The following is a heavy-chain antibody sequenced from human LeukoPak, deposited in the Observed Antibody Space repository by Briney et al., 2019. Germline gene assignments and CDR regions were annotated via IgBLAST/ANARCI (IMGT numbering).Heavy chain of an antibody. J-gene: IGHJ4*02. CDR1: GFTVSSNY. CDR3: VRDYFDSSGYGTFDY. D-gene: IGHD3-22*01. V-gene: IGHV3-66*02. Sequence: GGSLRLSCAASGFTVSSNYMNWVRQAPGKGLEXXXXXYSDGKTYYADSVKGRFTISRDNSKNTLYLQMSSLRTEDTAVYYCVRDYFDSSGYGTFDYWGQGTLVTVSS. CDR2: XYSDGKT.